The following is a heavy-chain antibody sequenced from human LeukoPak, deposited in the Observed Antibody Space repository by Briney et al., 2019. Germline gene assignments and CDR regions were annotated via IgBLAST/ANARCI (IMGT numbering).Heavy chain of an antibody. Sequence: ASVKVSCKASGYTCTIYGISWGRQAPGQGLELMGWIGAYHGNTTYAQKLKGRVTMPTDTSTSTAYMELGSLRSADTAVYYCARTPGRFLESLSPFDYWGQGTLVTVSS. CDR2: IGAYHGNT. CDR3: ARTPGRFLESLSPFDY. V-gene: IGHV1-18*01. CDR1: GYTCTIYG. D-gene: IGHD3-3*01. J-gene: IGHJ4*02.